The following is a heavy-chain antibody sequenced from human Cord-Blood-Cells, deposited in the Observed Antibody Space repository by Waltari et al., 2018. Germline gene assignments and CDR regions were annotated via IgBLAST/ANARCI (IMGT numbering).Heavy chain of an antibody. CDR2: ISSSSYI. CDR3: ARVSPKGAFDI. V-gene: IGHV3-21*01. CDR1: GFTFRSSS. Sequence: EVQLVESGGGLVKPGGSLRRSWAASGFTFRSSSMNWVRQAPGKGLEWVSSISSSSYIYYADSVKGRFTISRDNAKNSLYLQMNSLRAEDTAVYYCARVSPKGAFDIWGQGTMVTVSS. J-gene: IGHJ3*02.